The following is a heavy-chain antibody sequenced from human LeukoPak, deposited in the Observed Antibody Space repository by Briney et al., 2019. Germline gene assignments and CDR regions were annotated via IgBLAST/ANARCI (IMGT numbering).Heavy chain of an antibody. V-gene: IGHV3-7*04. D-gene: IGHD2-15*01. Sequence: GGSLRLSCAASGFTFSSYWMSWVRQAPGKGLEWVANIKQDGSEKYYVDSVKGRFTISRDNAKNSLYLQMNSLRAEDTAVYYCARGHPNTYCSGGSCYSGSSPYYGMDVWGQGTTVTVSS. CDR1: GFTFSSYW. CDR2: IKQDGSEK. CDR3: ARGHPNTYCSGGSCYSGSSPYYGMDV. J-gene: IGHJ6*02.